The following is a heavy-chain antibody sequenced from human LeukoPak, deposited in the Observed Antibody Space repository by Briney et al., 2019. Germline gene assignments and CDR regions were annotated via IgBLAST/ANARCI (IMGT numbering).Heavy chain of an antibody. CDR1: GLTFSTYS. V-gene: IGHV3-48*01. D-gene: IGHD3-22*01. CDR3: AREQTYYYDSSGYYYVWSFDY. Sequence: GGSLRLSCGASGLTFSTYSMNWVRQAPGKGLEWVSYVSSDSGTIYCADSVKGRFTISRDNAKNSLYLQMNSLRAEDTAVYYCAREQTYYYDSSGYYYVWSFDYWGQGTLVTVSS. CDR2: VSSDSGTI. J-gene: IGHJ4*02.